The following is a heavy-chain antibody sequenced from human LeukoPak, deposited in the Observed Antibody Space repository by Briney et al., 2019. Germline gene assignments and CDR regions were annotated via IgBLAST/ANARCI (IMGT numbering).Heavy chain of an antibody. D-gene: IGHD3-22*01. J-gene: IGHJ4*02. V-gene: IGHV3-23*01. Sequence: PGGSLRLSXAASGFTFSSYAMSWVRQAPGKGLEWVSAISGSGGSTYYADSVKGRFTISRDNSKNMLYLQMNSLRAEDTAVYYCANNRLVVVITYYFDYWGQGTLVTVSS. CDR1: GFTFSSYA. CDR3: ANNRLVVVITYYFDY. CDR2: ISGSGGST.